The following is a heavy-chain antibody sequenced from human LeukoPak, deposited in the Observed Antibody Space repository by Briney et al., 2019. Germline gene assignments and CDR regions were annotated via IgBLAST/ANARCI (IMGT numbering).Heavy chain of an antibody. CDR2: INHSGST. V-gene: IGHV4-34*01. CDR1: GRSFSGYY. J-gene: IGHJ4*02. Sequence: SETLSLTCAVYGRSFSGYYWSWIRQPPGKGLEWIGEINHSGSTNYNPSLKSRVTISVDTSKNQFSLKLSSVTAADTAVYYCARRKNYDFWSGYYLYYFDYWGQGTLVTVSS. D-gene: IGHD3-3*01. CDR3: ARRKNYDFWSGYYLYYFDY.